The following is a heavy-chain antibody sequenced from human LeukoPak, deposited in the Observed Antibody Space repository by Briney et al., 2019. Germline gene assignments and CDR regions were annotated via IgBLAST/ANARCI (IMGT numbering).Heavy chain of an antibody. D-gene: IGHD2-2*01. Sequence: ASVKVSCKASVYTFTSYDINWVRQATGQGLEWMGWMNPNSGNTGYAQKFQGRVTMTRNTSISTAYMEMSSLRSEDTAVYYCARGDTSYQLLCNGIFNWFDPWGQGTLVTVSS. V-gene: IGHV1-8*01. CDR1: VYTFTSYD. J-gene: IGHJ5*02. CDR3: ARGDTSYQLLCNGIFNWFDP. CDR2: MNPNSGNT.